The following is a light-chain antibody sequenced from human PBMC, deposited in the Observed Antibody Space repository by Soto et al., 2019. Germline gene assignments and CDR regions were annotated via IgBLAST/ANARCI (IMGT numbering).Light chain of an antibody. J-gene: IGLJ2*01. CDR3: CSYAGSSTYVV. CDR1: SSDVGSYNL. V-gene: IGLV2-23*02. Sequence: QSALTQPASVSGSPGQSITISCTGTSSDVGSYNLVSWYQHHPGKAPKLMIYEVSKRPSGVSNRFSGSKSGNTASLTISGLQAEDEADYYCCSYAGSSTYVVFGGGTQLTV. CDR2: EVS.